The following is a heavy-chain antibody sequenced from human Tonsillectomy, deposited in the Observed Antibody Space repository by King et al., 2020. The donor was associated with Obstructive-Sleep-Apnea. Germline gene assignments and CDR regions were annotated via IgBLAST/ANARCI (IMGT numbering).Heavy chain of an antibody. J-gene: IGHJ4*02. V-gene: IGHV3-30*04. D-gene: IGHD1-20*01. Sequence: QLVQSGGGVVQPGRSLRLSCAASGFTFSSYAMHWVRQAPGKGLEWVAGISYDGSNKYYADSVKGRFTISRDNSKNTLYLQMNSLRAEDTAVYYCARPYNWNDQAPFDYWGQGTLVTVSS. CDR3: ARPYNWNDQAPFDY. CDR1: GFTFSSYA. CDR2: ISYDGSNK.